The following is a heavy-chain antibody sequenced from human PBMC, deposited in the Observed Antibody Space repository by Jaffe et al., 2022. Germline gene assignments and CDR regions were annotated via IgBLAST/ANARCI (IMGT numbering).Heavy chain of an antibody. V-gene: IGHV1-46*03. CDR3: ARVRGRDNTGVVVPAELDY. Sequence: QVQLVQSGAEVKKPGASVKVSCKASGYTFTSYYMHWVRQAPGQGLEWMGIINPSGGSTSYAQKFQGRVTMTRDTSTSTVYMELSSLRSEDTAVYYCARVRGRDNTGVVVPAELDYWGQGTLVTVSS. CDR1: GYTFTSYY. J-gene: IGHJ4*02. D-gene: IGHD2-2*01. CDR2: INPSGGST.